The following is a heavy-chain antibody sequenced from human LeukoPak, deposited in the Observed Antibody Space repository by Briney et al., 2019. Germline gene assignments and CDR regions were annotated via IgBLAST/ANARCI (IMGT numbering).Heavy chain of an antibody. V-gene: IGHV5-51*01. CDR2: IYPGDSDT. CDR3: ARHRDSCINSVCYSDY. CDR1: GYSFSTYW. J-gene: IGHJ4*02. Sequence: GESLKISCKGSGYSFSTYWIGWVREMPGKGLEWMGIIYPGDSDTRYSPSFQGQVTISADKSISTAYLQWNSLKASDTAVYYCARHRDSCINSVCYSDYWGQGTLVTVSS. D-gene: IGHD2-8*01.